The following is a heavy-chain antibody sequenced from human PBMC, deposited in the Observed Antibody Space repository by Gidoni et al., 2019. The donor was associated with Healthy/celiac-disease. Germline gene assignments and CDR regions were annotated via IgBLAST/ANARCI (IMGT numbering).Heavy chain of an antibody. CDR2: IYYSGST. CDR3: ARSRRDGYNDFDY. Sequence: QVQLQESGPGLVKPSEPLSLTCTVSGGSISSYYWSWIRQPPGKGLEWIGYIYYSGSTNYNPSLKSRVTISVDTSKNQFSLKLSSVTAADTAVYYCARSRRDGYNDFDYWGQGTLVTVSS. CDR1: GGSISSYY. V-gene: IGHV4-59*01. D-gene: IGHD5-12*01. J-gene: IGHJ4*02.